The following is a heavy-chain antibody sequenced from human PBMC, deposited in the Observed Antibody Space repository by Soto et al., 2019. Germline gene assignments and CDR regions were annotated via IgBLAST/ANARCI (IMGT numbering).Heavy chain of an antibody. CDR2: ISYDGSNK. Sequence: PGGSLRLSCAASGFTFSSYGMHWVRQAPGKGLEWVAVISYDGSNKYHADSVKGRFTISRDNSKNTLYLQMNSLRAEDTAVYYCAKGPEWLTTTTRYYYYGMDVWGQGTTVTVSS. D-gene: IGHD3-3*01. CDR3: AKGPEWLTTTTRYYYYGMDV. V-gene: IGHV3-30*18. J-gene: IGHJ6*02. CDR1: GFTFSSYG.